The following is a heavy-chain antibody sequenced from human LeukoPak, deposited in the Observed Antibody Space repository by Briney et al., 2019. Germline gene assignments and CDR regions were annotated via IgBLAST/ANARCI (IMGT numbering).Heavy chain of an antibody. D-gene: IGHD5-24*01. J-gene: IGHJ4*02. Sequence: GASVKVSCKASGYTFTSYYMHWVRQAPGQGLEWMGIINPSGGSTSYAQKFQGRVTITADESTSTAYMELSSLRSEDTAVYYCARGNVEMATIRRGAYDYWGQGTLVTVSS. CDR2: INPSGGST. V-gene: IGHV1-46*01. CDR1: GYTFTSYY. CDR3: ARGNVEMATIRRGAYDY.